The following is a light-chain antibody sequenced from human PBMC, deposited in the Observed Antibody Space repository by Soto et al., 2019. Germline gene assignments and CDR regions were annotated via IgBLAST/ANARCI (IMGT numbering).Light chain of an antibody. Sequence: DIQMTQSPSTLSASVGDRVTITCRASQSITGWLAWFQQKPGKAPKPMISNASNLESGVPSRFSGSRSGTEFTLTISGLQPDDFATYYCQQYNPYSPWTFGQGTKVEIK. CDR3: QQYNPYSPWT. J-gene: IGKJ1*01. CDR1: QSITGW. CDR2: NAS. V-gene: IGKV1-5*03.